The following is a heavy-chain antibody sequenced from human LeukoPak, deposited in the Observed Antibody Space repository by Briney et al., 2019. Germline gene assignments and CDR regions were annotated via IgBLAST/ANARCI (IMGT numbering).Heavy chain of an antibody. V-gene: IGHV4-34*01. CDR2: INHSGST. Sequence: SETLSPTCAVYGGSFSGYYWSWIRQPPGKGLEWIGEINHSGSTNYNPSLKSRVTISVDTSKNQFSLKLSSVTAADTAVYYCARDGLGSGSSWMITNDYWGQGTLVTVSS. CDR1: GGSFSGYY. D-gene: IGHD3-10*01. J-gene: IGHJ4*02. CDR3: ARDGLGSGSSWMITNDY.